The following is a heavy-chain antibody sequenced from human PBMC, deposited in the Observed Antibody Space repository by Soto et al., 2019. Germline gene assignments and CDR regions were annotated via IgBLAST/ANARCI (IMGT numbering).Heavy chain of an antibody. CDR2: IIPTFGTA. J-gene: IGHJ6*01. D-gene: IGHD2-8*02. Sequence: QVQLVQSGAEVKKPGSSVKVSCKASGGTFSSYTISWVRQAPGQGLEWMGGIIPTFGTADYAQKFQGRLTITADESTITGYMELSSLRSEDTALYYCATPSCTAACYCYGRDAWGQGSAVTDSS. CDR1: GGTFSSYT. V-gene: IGHV1-69*12. CDR3: ATPSCTAACYCYGRDA.